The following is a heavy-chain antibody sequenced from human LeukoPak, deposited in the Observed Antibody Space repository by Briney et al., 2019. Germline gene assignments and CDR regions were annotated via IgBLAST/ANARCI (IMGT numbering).Heavy chain of an antibody. CDR2: INHSGST. CDR3: ARVGGGLWFSPFDY. CDR1: GGSFSGYY. Sequence: PSETLSLTCAVYGGSFSGYYWSWIRQPPGKGLEWIGEINHSGSTNYNPSLKSRVTISVDTSKNQFSLKLSSVTAADTAVYYCARVGGGLWFSPFDYWGQGTLVTVSS. J-gene: IGHJ4*02. D-gene: IGHD3-10*01. V-gene: IGHV4-34*01.